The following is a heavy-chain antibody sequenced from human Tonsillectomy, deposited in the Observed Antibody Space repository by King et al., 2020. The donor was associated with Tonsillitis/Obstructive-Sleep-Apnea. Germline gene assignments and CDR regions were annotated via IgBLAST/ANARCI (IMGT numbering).Heavy chain of an antibody. CDR2: FDPEDGET. J-gene: IGHJ4*02. Sequence: QLVQSGAEVKKPGASVKVSCKVSGYTLTELSMHWVRQAPGKGLEWMGGFDPEDGETNYAQKFQGRVTMTEDTSTDTAYMEMSSLRSEDTAVYYCATSGGVSYDDFWSGYYVHPPMRYWGQGTLVTVSS. CDR1: GYTLTELS. CDR3: ATSGGVSYDDFWSGYYVHPPMRY. D-gene: IGHD3-3*01. V-gene: IGHV1-24*01.